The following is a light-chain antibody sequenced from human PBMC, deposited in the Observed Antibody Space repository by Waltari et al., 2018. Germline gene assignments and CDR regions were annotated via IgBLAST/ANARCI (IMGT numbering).Light chain of an antibody. CDR1: SSDVGCYNY. Sequence: QSALTQPASVSGSPGQSITISCTGTSSDVGCYNYVPWYQQYPGKAPKLVIHDVSSRPSGTSDRFSGSKSGNTASLIISGLQADDEADYYCSSYTASRLYVFGTGTKVTVL. CDR3: SSYTASRLYV. J-gene: IGLJ1*01. CDR2: DVS. V-gene: IGLV2-14*03.